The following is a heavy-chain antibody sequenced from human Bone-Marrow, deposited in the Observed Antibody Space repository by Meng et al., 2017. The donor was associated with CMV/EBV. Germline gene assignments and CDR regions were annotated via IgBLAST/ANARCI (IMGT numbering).Heavy chain of an antibody. CDR2: ISWNSGSI. Sequence: GGSLRLSCAASGFTFDDYAMHWVRQAPGKGLEWVSGISWNSGSIGYADSVKGRFTISRDNAKNSLYLQMNSLRAEDMAVYYCARDKEGLVTNYYDSSGYYRWFDPWGQGTLVTVSS. D-gene: IGHD3-22*01. V-gene: IGHV3-9*03. J-gene: IGHJ5*02. CDR1: GFTFDDYA. CDR3: ARDKEGLVTNYYDSSGYYRWFDP.